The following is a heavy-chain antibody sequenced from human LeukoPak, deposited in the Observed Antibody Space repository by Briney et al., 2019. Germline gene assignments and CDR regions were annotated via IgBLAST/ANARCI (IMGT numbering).Heavy chain of an antibody. J-gene: IGHJ3*02. CDR2: IYYSGRT. Sequence: KPSQTLSLTCTVSGGSISSGDYYWSWIRQAPGKGLEWIGYIYYSGRTYYNPSLKSRVTISVDTSKNQFSLKLSSVTAADTAVYYCAREGIVVVPAAKDDAFDIWGQGTMVTVSS. CDR3: AREGIVVVPAAKDDAFDI. V-gene: IGHV4-30-4*08. CDR1: GGSISSGDYY. D-gene: IGHD2-2*01.